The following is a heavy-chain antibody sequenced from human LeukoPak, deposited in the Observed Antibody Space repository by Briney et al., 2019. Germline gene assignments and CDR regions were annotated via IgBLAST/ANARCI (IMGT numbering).Heavy chain of an antibody. D-gene: IGHD1-26*01. J-gene: IGHJ4*02. V-gene: IGHV4-39*01. CDR3: ARAARVGAMFDY. Sequence: SETLSLTCTVSGSSISSSSYYWGWIRQPPGKGLEWIGSIYYSGSTYYNPSLKSRVTISVDTSKNQFSLKLSSVTAADTAVYYCARAARVGAMFDYWGQGTLVTVSS. CDR1: GSSISSSSYY. CDR2: IYYSGST.